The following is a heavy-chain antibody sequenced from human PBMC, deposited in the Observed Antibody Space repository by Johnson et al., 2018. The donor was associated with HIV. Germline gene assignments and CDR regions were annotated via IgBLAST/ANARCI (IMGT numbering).Heavy chain of an antibody. Sequence: QVQLVESGGGVMQPGKSLRLSCEASGFTFRSYAMHWVRQAPGKGLEWVAVISYDGSNKYYADSVKGRFTISRDNSKNTLYLQMNSLRAEDTAVYYCARGGGYSSSLYAFDIWGQGTMVTVSS. CDR1: GFTFRSYA. CDR3: ARGGGYSSSLYAFDI. J-gene: IGHJ3*02. V-gene: IGHV3-30*04. CDR2: ISYDGSNK. D-gene: IGHD6-13*01.